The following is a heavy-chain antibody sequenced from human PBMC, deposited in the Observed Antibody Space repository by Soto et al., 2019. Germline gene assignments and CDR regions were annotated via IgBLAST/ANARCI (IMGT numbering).Heavy chain of an antibody. V-gene: IGHV3-11*06. CDR3: ARYSSSWPNYYYYYGMDV. J-gene: IGHJ6*02. CDR2: ISSSSSYT. Sequence: PGGSLRLSCAASGFTFSDYCMSWIRQAPGKGLEWVSYISSSSSYTNYADSVKGRFTISRDNAKNSLYLQMNSLRAEDTAVYYCARYSSSWPNYYYYYGMDVWGQGTTVTVSS. D-gene: IGHD6-13*01. CDR1: GFTFSDYC.